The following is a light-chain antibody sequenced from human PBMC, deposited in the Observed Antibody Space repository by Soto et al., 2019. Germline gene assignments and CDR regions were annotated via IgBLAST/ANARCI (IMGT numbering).Light chain of an antibody. CDR2: AAS. CDR3: QKYDSAPSLT. Sequence: DIQMTQSPSSLSASVGDRVTVTCRASQGISSFLAWYQQKPGKVPKLLIYAASTLQPGVPSRFIGSGYGTDFTLTISSLQPEDVATYYCQKYDSAPSLTFGGGTKVEIK. J-gene: IGKJ4*01. CDR1: QGISSF. V-gene: IGKV1-27*01.